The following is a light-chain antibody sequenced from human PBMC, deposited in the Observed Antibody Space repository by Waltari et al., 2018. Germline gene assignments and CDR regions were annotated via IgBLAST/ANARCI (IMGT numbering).Light chain of an antibody. CDR2: AAS. CDR3: QQSYTTPYT. J-gene: IGKJ2*01. Sequence: DIHMTQSPSYLSASVVDRVTITCRASQSISNYLNWYQQKPGKAPKLLIFAASSLQSGVPSRFSGSGSGTDFTLTISSLQPEHFATYYCQQSYTTPYTFGQGTKLEI. CDR1: QSISNY. V-gene: IGKV1-39*01.